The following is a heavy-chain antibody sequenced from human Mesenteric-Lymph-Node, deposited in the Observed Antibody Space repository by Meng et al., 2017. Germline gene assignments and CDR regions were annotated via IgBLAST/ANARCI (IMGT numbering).Heavy chain of an antibody. CDR2: ISGSGTTI. J-gene: IGHJ4*02. Sequence: GESLKISCAASGFTFSDYYMCWIRQAPGRGLEWVSYISGSGTTIYYADSVKGRFTVSRDNAKNSLYLQMNSLRAEDTAVYYCARSNIAAAGFFDYWGQGTLVTVSS. D-gene: IGHD6-13*01. V-gene: IGHV3-11*04. CDR1: GFTFSDYY. CDR3: ARSNIAAAGFFDY.